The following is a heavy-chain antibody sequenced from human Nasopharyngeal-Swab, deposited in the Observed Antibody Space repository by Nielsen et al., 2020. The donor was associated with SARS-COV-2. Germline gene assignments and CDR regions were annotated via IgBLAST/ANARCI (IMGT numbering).Heavy chain of an antibody. CDR1: GFTFSTYW. D-gene: IGHD6-13*01. CDR3: ATWKGSNWFDY. V-gene: IGHV3-7*01. CDR2: IKPDGSYI. Sequence: GGSLRLSCAASGFTFSTYWMGWVRQTPGKGLEWLANIKPDGSYIKYADSVKGRFTISRDNARNSVYLQLNSLRAEDTALYYCATWKGSNWFDYWGQGTLVTVSS. J-gene: IGHJ4*02.